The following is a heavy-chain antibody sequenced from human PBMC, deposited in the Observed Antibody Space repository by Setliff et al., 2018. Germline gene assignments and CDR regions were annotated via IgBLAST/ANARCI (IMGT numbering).Heavy chain of an antibody. CDR3: ARGSRFGTMLYKGDYYMDV. V-gene: IGHV7-4-1*02. D-gene: IGHD3-10*02. CDR2: INTNTGNP. J-gene: IGHJ6*03. CDR1: GYTFTTYA. Sequence: ASVKVSCKASGYTFTTYAIGWMRQAPGQGPEWMGWINTNTGNPSYAQGFTGRFVFSLDTSVSTAYLQISSLKGEDTALYYCARGSRFGTMLYKGDYYMDVWGKGTTVTVSS.